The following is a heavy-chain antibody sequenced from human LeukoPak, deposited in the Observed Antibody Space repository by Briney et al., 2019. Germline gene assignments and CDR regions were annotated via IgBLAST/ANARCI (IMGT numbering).Heavy chain of an antibody. D-gene: IGHD3/OR15-3a*01. Sequence: SETLSLTCTVSGGSISSYYWSWTRQPPGKGLEWIGYIYYSGSTNYNPSLKSRVTISVDTSKNQFSLKLSSVTAADTAVYYCARGGLISLANTPLGAFDIWGQGTMVSVSS. J-gene: IGHJ3*02. CDR3: ARGGLISLANTPLGAFDI. CDR2: IYYSGST. V-gene: IGHV4-59*01. CDR1: GGSISSYY.